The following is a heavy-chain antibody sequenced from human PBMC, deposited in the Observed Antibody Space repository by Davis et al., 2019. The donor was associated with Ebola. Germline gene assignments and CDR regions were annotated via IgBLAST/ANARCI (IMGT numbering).Heavy chain of an antibody. CDR1: GFTFNGYA. J-gene: IGHJ6*04. V-gene: IGHV3-23*01. CDR2: ISGSGGST. CDR3: ARSGLSFGVVKYHYGMDV. Sequence: GESLKISCAASGFTFNGYAMSWVRQAPGKGLEWVSAISGSGGSTYYADSVKGRFTVSRDNSKKTMYLQMNSLRAEDTAVYYCARSGLSFGVVKYHYGMDVWGKGTTVTVSS. D-gene: IGHD3-3*01.